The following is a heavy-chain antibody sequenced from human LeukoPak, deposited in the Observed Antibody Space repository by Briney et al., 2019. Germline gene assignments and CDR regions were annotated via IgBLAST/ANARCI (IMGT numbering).Heavy chain of an antibody. V-gene: IGHV4-59*01. CDR2: GHHSESP. CDR3: ARGNKGTLHDSTAAFHY. CDR1: IGSIGNDY. J-gene: IGHJ4*02. D-gene: IGHD1-7*01. Sequence: SETLSLTCTVSIGSIGNDYWSWLRQSPGKGLEWIAYGHHSESPNYNPSLKSRVTISVDRSNNRFFLQLSSVTAADTAVYYCARGNKGTLHDSTAAFHYWGQGTLVTVSS.